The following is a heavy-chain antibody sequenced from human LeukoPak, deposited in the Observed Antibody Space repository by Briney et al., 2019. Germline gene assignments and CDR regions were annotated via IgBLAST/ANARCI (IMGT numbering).Heavy chain of an antibody. V-gene: IGHV4-34*01. CDR1: GGSFSGYY. CDR3: ARHRHNYYGSGSYRAPHVDP. CDR2: INHSGST. D-gene: IGHD3-10*01. Sequence: SETLSLTCAVYGGSFSGYYWSWIRQPPGKGLEWIGEINHSGSTNYNPSLKSRVTISVDTSKNQFSLKLSSVTAADTAVYYCARHRHNYYGSGSYRAPHVDPWGQGTLVTVSS. J-gene: IGHJ5*02.